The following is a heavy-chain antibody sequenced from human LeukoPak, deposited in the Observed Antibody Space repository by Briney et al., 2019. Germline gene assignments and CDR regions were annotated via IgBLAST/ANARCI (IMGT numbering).Heavy chain of an antibody. CDR2: ISSSGSTI. V-gene: IGHV3-48*03. Sequence: PGGSLRLSCAASGFTFSSYEMNWVRQAPGKGLEWVSYISSSGSTIYYADSVKGRFTISRDNAKNSLYLQMNSLRAEDTAVYYCARDQSSRARGALDIWGQGTMVTVSS. CDR3: ARDQSSRARGALDI. CDR1: GFTFSSYE. J-gene: IGHJ3*02. D-gene: IGHD3-10*01.